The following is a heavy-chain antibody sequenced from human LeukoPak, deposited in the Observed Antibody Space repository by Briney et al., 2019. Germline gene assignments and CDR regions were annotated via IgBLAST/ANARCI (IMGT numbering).Heavy chain of an antibody. CDR3: ARSPARDWFDP. CDR2: IYYSGST. CDR1: GGSISSYY. D-gene: IGHD6-25*01. Sequence: SETLSLTCTVSGGSISSYYWSRIRQPPGKGLEWIGYIYYSGSTNYNPSLKSRVTISVDTSKNQFSLKLSSVTAADTAVYYCARSPARDWFDPWGQGTLVTVSS. J-gene: IGHJ5*02. V-gene: IGHV4-59*01.